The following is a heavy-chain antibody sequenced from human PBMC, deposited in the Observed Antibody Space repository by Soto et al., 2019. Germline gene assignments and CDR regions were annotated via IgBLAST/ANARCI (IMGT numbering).Heavy chain of an antibody. Sequence: ASVKVSCKASGYTFTGYYMHWVRQAPGQGLEWMGWINPNSGGTNYAQKFQGWVTMTRDTSISTAYMELSRLRSDDTAVYYCARDSSGVWEQLALDYYYYGMDVWGQGTTVTVSS. CDR2: INPNSGGT. D-gene: IGHD6-6*01. CDR3: ARDSSGVWEQLALDYYYYGMDV. V-gene: IGHV1-2*04. CDR1: GYTFTGYY. J-gene: IGHJ6*02.